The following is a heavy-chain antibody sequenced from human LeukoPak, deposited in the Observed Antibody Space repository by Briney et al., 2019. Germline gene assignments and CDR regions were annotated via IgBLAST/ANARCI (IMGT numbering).Heavy chain of an antibody. D-gene: IGHD6-19*01. Sequence: QSGGSLRLSCAASGFTFSSYWMSWVRQAPGKGLEWVANIKQDGSEKYYVDSVKGRFTISRDNAKNSLYLQMNSLRAEDTAVYYCARASGYTSGWYDDAFDIWGQGTMVTVSS. CDR2: IKQDGSEK. V-gene: IGHV3-7*01. CDR1: GFTFSSYW. CDR3: ARASGYTSGWYDDAFDI. J-gene: IGHJ3*02.